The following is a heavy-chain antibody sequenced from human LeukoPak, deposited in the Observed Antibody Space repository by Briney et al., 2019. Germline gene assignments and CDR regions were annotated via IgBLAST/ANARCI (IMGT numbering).Heavy chain of an antibody. CDR3: AKGVLAQLLWFGEFSDAFDI. J-gene: IGHJ3*02. CDR1: GFTFSSYS. D-gene: IGHD3-10*01. CDR2: ISSSSSYI. V-gene: IGHV3-21*04. Sequence: GGSLRLSCAAPGFTFSSYSMNWVRQAPGKGLEWVSSISSSSSYIYYADSVKGRFTITRDNAKNSLYLQMNSLRAEDTAVYYCAKGVLAQLLWFGEFSDAFDIWGQGTMVTVSS.